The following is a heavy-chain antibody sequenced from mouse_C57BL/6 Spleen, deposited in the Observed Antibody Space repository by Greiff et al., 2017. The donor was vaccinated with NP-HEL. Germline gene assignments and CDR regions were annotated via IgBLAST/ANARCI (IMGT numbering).Heavy chain of an antibody. J-gene: IGHJ3*01. D-gene: IGHD1-1*01. CDR2: IDPETGGT. CDR3: TRRGVVETWFAY. V-gene: IGHV1-15*01. CDR1: GYTFTDYE. Sequence: VQLQQSGAELVRPGASVTLSCKASGYTFTDYEMHWVKQTPVHGLEWIGAIDPETGGTAYNQKFKGKAILTADTSSSTAYMELRSLTSEDSAVDYCTRRGVVETWFAYWGQGTLVTVSA.